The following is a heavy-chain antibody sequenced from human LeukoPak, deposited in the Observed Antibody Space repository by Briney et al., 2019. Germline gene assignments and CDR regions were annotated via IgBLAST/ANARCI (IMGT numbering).Heavy chain of an antibody. D-gene: IGHD3-3*01. V-gene: IGHV4-30-2*01. CDR1: GGSISRAAYS. CDR3: ARTYDFWSGYRYYGMDV. J-gene: IGHJ6*02. CDR2: IYHSGTT. Sequence: PSQTLSLTCAVSGGSISRAAYSWSWIRQPPGKGLEWIGYIYHSGTTYYNPSLKTRVTISVDKSKNQFSLKLSSVTAADTAVYYCARTYDFWSGYRYYGMDVWGQGTTVTVSS.